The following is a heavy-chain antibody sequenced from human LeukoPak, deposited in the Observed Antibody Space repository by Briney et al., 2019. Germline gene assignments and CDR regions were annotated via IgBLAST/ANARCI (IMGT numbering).Heavy chain of an antibody. CDR2: ISGNGDIT. CDR1: GFTFSSYA. V-gene: IGHV3-23*01. D-gene: IGHD3-22*01. CDR3: AKDPYDSSGYYYGGYYDY. Sequence: GGSLRLSCAASGFTFSSYAMTWVRQAPGKGLEWVSDISGNGDITYYVDSVKGRFTISRDNSKNTLYLQMNSLRAEDTAVYYCAKDPYDSSGYYYGGYYDYWGQGTLVTVSS. J-gene: IGHJ4*02.